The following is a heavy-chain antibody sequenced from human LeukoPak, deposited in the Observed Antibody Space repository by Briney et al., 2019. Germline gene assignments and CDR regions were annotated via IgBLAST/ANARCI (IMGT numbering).Heavy chain of an antibody. J-gene: IGHJ4*02. D-gene: IGHD3-3*01. Sequence: PSETLSLTCAVYGGSFSGYYWSWIRQPPGKGLEWIGEINHSGSTNSNPSLKSRVTISVDTSKNQFSLKLCSVTAADTPVYYCARGPLRLLEWLSGFDYWGQGTLVTVSS. V-gene: IGHV4-34*01. CDR2: INHSGST. CDR1: GGSFSGYY. CDR3: ARGPLRLLEWLSGFDY.